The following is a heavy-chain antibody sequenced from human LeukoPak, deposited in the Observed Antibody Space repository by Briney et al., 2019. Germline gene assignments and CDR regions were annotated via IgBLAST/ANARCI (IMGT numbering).Heavy chain of an antibody. CDR2: TYYRCKWHN. D-gene: IGHD2-2*03. CDR1: GDSVSPKSAV. J-gene: IGHJ6*03. Sequence: SQALSLTCAISGDSVSPKSAVWNWIRQSPSGGLEGLGRTYYRCKWHNHYAVAVKRRIAFNADTSKNQFSLQLKAVTPEDTAVYYCARGLLDIVVVSASRAYYYYMHVWGKGTTVTVS. CDR3: ARGLLDIVVVSASRAYYYYMHV. V-gene: IGHV6-1*01.